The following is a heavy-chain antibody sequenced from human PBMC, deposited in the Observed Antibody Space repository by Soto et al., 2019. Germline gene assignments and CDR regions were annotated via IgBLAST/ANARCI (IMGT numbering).Heavy chain of an antibody. CDR1: GGTFSSNA. Sequence: GASVKVSCKASGGTFSSNAINWVRQAPGQGLEWMGGIIPIFGTANYAQKFQGRVTVTADESTSTAYMQLSSLRSEDTAVYYCATYYYGGNSGPHIDYWGPGTLVTVSS. D-gene: IGHD3-10*01. J-gene: IGHJ4*02. CDR2: IIPIFGTA. CDR3: ATYYYGGNSGPHIDY. V-gene: IGHV1-69*13.